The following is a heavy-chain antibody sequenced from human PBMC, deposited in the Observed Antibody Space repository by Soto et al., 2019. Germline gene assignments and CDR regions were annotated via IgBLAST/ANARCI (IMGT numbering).Heavy chain of an antibody. J-gene: IGHJ4*02. V-gene: IGHV4-34*01. Sequence: QVQLQQWGAGLLKPSETLSLTCAVYGGSFSGYYWTWIRQPPGTGLEWIGEINHSGSTNYNPSLKSRVTISVDTSKNQFSLKLTSGTAAATALYYCARDKITGLFDYWGQGTLVTVSS. CDR2: INHSGST. D-gene: IGHD2-8*02. CDR1: GGSFSGYY. CDR3: ARDKITGLFDY.